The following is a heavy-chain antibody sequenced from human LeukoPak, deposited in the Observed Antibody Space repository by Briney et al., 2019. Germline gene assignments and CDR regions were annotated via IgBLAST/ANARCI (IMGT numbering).Heavy chain of an antibody. J-gene: IGHJ4*02. D-gene: IGHD2-15*01. Sequence: GGSMRLSCAASGFTFSSYWMSWDRQAPGKGLEWVANIKQDGSEKYYVDSVKGRFTISRDNAKNSLYLQMNSLRAEDTAVYYCARVGYCSGGSCYVPFDYWGQGTLVTVSS. CDR1: GFTFSSYW. CDR3: ARVGYCSGGSCYVPFDY. CDR2: IKQDGSEK. V-gene: IGHV3-7*03.